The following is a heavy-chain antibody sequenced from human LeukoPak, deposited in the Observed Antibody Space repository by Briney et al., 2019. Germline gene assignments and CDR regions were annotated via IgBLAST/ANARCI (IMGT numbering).Heavy chain of an antibody. CDR3: AKGGKWDVTPFDY. Sequence: PGGSLRLSCAASGFSFDRYAMTWVRQAPGKGLEWVSTISGGGGSTYYADSVKGRFTISRDNSKNTLYLQVNSLRAEDTAVYYCAKGGKWDVTPFDYWGQGTLVTVSS. D-gene: IGHD1-26*01. CDR2: ISGGGGST. CDR1: GFSFDRYA. V-gene: IGHV3-23*01. J-gene: IGHJ4*02.